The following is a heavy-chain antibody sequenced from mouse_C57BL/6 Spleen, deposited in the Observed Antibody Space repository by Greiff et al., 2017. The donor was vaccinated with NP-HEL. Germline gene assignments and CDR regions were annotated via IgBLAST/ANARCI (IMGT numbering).Heavy chain of an antibody. CDR2: IDPSDSYT. Sequence: QVQLRQPGAELVMPGASVKLSCKASGYTFTSYWMHWVKQRPGQGLEWIGEIDPSDSYTNYNQKFKGKSTLTVDKSSSTAYMQLSSLTSEDSAVYYCARRTISPYYFDYWGQGTTLTVSS. CDR3: ARRTISPYYFDY. CDR1: GYTFTSYW. D-gene: IGHD1-1*01. J-gene: IGHJ2*01. V-gene: IGHV1-69*01.